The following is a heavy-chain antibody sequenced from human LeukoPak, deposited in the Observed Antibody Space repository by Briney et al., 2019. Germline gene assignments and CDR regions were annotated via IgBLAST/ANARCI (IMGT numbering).Heavy chain of an antibody. Sequence: GASVKVSCKASGYTFTGYYMHWVRQAPGQGLEWMEWINPNSGGTNYAQKFQGRVTMTRDTSISTAYMELSRLRSDDTAVYYFFFEGRRAYEILTGYYNYYGMDVWGQGTTVTVSS. V-gene: IGHV1-2*02. CDR3: FFEGRRAYEILTGYYNYYGMDV. D-gene: IGHD3-9*01. CDR1: GYTFTGYY. J-gene: IGHJ6*02. CDR2: INPNSGGT.